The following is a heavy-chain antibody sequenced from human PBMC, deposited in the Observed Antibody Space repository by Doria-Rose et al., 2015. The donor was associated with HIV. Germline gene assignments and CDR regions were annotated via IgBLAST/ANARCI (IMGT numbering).Heavy chain of an antibody. Sequence: VQLVESGGGLVRPGGSLRLSCATSGFTFSSHRINWVRQAPGKVLEWVSSISSTSAYINYADSVMGRFTISRDNARNSLYLQMDSLRAEDTAIYYCATGVTLDYWGQGTLVTVSS. D-gene: IGHD3-10*01. CDR2: ISSTSAYI. J-gene: IGHJ4*02. CDR1: GFTFSSHR. V-gene: IGHV3-21*01. CDR3: ATGVTLDY.